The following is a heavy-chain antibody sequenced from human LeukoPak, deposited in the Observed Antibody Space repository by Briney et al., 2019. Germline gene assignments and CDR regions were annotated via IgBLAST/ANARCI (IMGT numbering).Heavy chain of an antibody. J-gene: IGHJ5*02. CDR3: AKAGYCSSTSCYTYNWFDP. CDR2: ISGSGGST. CDR1: GFTFSSYA. V-gene: IGHV3-23*01. D-gene: IGHD2-2*02. Sequence: GGSLRLSCAASGFTFSSYAMSWVRQAPGKGLEWVSAISGSGGSTYYADSVKGRFTISRDNSKNTLYLQMNSLRAEDTAVYYCAKAGYCSSTSCYTYNWFDPWGQGTLVTVSS.